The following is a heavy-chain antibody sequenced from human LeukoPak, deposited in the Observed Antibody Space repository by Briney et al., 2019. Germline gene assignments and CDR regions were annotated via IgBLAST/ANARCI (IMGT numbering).Heavy chain of an antibody. D-gene: IGHD3-22*01. CDR3: AKGSSGYFADL. J-gene: IGHJ5*02. CDR1: GFIFNNFG. CDR2: INNDGGGT. V-gene: IGHV3-23*01. Sequence: GGSLTLSCTASGFIFNNFGLMWVRQAPGKGLEWVSAINNDGGGTTYADFVKGRFTISRDNSKNTLFLQMNSLRAEDTALYYCAKGSSGYFADLWGQGTLVTVSS.